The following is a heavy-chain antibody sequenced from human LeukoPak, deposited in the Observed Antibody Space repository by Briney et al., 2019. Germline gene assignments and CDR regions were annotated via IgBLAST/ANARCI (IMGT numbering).Heavy chain of an antibody. V-gene: IGHV3-23*01. CDR2: TTPSDGST. CDR3: AKAQTMTMVTTVFYYGMDV. CDR1: GFTFSSFA. J-gene: IGHJ6*02. Sequence: GGSLRLSCAASGFTFSSFAMSWVRQAPGKGLEWVSVTTPSDGSTYYSDSVRGRFTISRDNSKNTMYLQMNSLRAEDTAVYYCAKAQTMTMVTTVFYYGMDVWGQGTTLIVS. D-gene: IGHD4-17*01.